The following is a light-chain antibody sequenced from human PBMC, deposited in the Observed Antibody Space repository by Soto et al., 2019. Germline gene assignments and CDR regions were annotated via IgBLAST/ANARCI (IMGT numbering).Light chain of an antibody. CDR3: QQYHNTLPMYT. CDR1: QSVLHSSNNKTL. CDR2: WAS. Sequence: DSVMTQSPDSLAVSLGERATINCRSSQSVLHSSNNKTLLAWYQQKPGQPPKLLIYWASTRASGVPDRFSGSGSGTDFTLTISGLQAEDVAVYYCQQYHNTLPMYTFGQGTKLEIK. V-gene: IGKV4-1*01. J-gene: IGKJ2*01.